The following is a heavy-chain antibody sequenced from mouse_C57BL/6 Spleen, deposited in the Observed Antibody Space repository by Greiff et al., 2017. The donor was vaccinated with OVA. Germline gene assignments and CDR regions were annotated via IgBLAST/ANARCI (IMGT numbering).Heavy chain of an antibody. D-gene: IGHD1-1*01. CDR1: GFNIKDDY. CDR3: TTCYYGSSYRDY. J-gene: IGHJ2*01. CDR2: IDPENGDT. V-gene: IGHV14-4*01. Sequence: EVQLQQSGAELVRPGASVKLSCTASGFNIKDDYMHWVKQRPEQGLEWIGWIDPENGDTEYASKFQGKATITADTSSNTAYLQLSSLTSEDTAVYYCTTCYYGSSYRDYWGQGTTLTVSS.